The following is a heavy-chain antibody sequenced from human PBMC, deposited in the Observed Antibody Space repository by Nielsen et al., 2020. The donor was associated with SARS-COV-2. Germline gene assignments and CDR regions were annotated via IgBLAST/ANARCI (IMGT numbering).Heavy chain of an antibody. J-gene: IGHJ4*02. CDR3: AKAETSYYFDS. V-gene: IGHV3-43*01. CDR2: INWDGDRI. CDR1: GFNFDDFT. Sequence: GESLKISCAASGFNFDDFTMHWVRQAPGKGLEWVSLINWDGDRIYYADSVKGRFTISRDNSKTSLYLQMNSLRPDDTAVYYCAKAETSYYFDSWGQGTLVTVSS.